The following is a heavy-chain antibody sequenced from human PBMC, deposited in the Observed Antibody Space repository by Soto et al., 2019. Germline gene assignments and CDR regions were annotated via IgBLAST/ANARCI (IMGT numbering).Heavy chain of an antibody. J-gene: IGHJ5*02. D-gene: IGHD4-17*01. Sequence: QVQLVESGGGVVQPGGALSLFCATSGFTFTRFTMHWVRQAPGKGLGWIAVMSYDGARTDYADAVKGRFTHYRDTSKNTLYLKMNNLRPGDTSMYYCARDRPYGDPNWFDPWGQGTLVTVSS. CDR1: GFTFTRFT. V-gene: IGHV3-30-3*01. CDR2: MSYDGART. CDR3: ARDRPYGDPNWFDP.